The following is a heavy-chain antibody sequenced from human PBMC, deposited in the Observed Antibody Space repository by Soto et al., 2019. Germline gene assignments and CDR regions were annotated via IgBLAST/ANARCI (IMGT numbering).Heavy chain of an antibody. CDR3: ARVGDYHDSSGYQYYFDY. J-gene: IGHJ4*02. V-gene: IGHV4-31*03. Sequence: SETLSLTCTVSGGSISSGGYYWSWIRQHPGKGLEWIGYIYYSGSTYYNPSLKSRVTISVDTSKNQFSLKLSSVTAADTAVYYCARVGDYHDSSGYQYYFDYWGQGTLVTVSS. CDR1: GGSISSGGYY. CDR2: IYYSGST. D-gene: IGHD3-22*01.